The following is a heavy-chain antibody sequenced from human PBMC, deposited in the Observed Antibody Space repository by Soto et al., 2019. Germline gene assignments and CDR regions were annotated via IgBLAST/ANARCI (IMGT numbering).Heavy chain of an antibody. CDR3: ARHVGGYYYYMDV. Sequence: QLQLQESGPGLVKPSETLSLTCTVSGGSVSSGSYYWGWIRQPPGKGLEWIGSIYYSGNTYYNPSLKRRGTTTVVTSKNQIPQKLSAVTAADTAVYYSARHVGGYYYYMDVWGKGTTVTVSS. J-gene: IGHJ6*03. CDR1: GGSVSSGSYY. D-gene: IGHD2-15*01. V-gene: IGHV4-39*01. CDR2: IYYSGNT.